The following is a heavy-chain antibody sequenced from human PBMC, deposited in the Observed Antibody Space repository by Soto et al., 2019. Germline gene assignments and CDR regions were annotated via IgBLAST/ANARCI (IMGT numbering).Heavy chain of an antibody. CDR2: ISGYNDNT. CDR1: GYIFSNFG. Sequence: IYLVQSGPEVRKPGASVKVSCKASGYIFSNFGISWVRQAPGQGLEWMGWISGYNDNTNYAQKFQGRVRMTTDISTSTAYMELTTLRSEDTAVYYCAKDASSWFYYYYGMYVWGQGTTVTVSS. CDR3: AKDASSWFYYYYGMYV. J-gene: IGHJ6*02. D-gene: IGHD2-2*01. V-gene: IGHV1-18*01.